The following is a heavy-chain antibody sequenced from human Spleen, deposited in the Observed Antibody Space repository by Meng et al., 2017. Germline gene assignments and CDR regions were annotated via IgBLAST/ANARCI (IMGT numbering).Heavy chain of an antibody. CDR3: ARQEGAFDY. D-gene: IGHD3-16*01. Sequence: QIQMQQSGPGLVKPSQPLPLTCAISGDSVSSNSAAWNWLRQSPSRGLEWLGRTYYRSKWYNDYAVSVKSRITINPDTSKNQFSLQLNSVTPEDTAVYYCARQEGAFDYWGQGTLVTVSS. J-gene: IGHJ4*02. CDR1: GDSVSSNSAA. V-gene: IGHV6-1*01. CDR2: TYYRSKWYN.